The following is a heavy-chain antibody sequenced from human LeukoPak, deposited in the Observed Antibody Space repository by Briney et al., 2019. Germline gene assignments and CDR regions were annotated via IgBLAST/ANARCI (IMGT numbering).Heavy chain of an antibody. D-gene: IGHD3-10*01. Sequence: GGSLRLSCAASGFTFSNYAMHWVRQAPGKGLEWVTLISYDGSNQYYADSVKGRFTISRDNSKNTLYLQMNSLRAEDTAVYYCAREVYYGSGSRKYYFDFWGQGTLVTVS. CDR1: GFTFSNYA. CDR3: AREVYYGSGSRKYYFDF. V-gene: IGHV3-30*01. J-gene: IGHJ4*02. CDR2: ISYDGSNQ.